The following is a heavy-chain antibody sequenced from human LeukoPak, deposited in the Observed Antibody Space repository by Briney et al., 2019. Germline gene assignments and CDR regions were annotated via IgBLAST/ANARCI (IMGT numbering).Heavy chain of an antibody. V-gene: IGHV3-23*01. CDR3: AKGLRSSGYSLFDY. J-gene: IGHJ4*02. CDR1: GFTFSSYA. D-gene: IGHD3-22*01. Sequence: GGSLRLSCAASGFTFSSYAMNWVRQAPGKGLEWVSALSGSGDTTYYADSVKGRFTISRDNSKDTLYLQMNSLRAEDTAVYYCAKGLRSSGYSLFDYWGQGTLVTVSS. CDR2: LSGSGDTT.